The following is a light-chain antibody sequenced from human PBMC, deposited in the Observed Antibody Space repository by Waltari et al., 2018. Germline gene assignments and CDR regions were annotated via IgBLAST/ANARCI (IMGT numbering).Light chain of an antibody. V-gene: IGKV4-1*01. J-gene: IGKJ1*01. CDR3: HQYYATPPDGKT. Sequence: DIVMTQSPDSLAVSLGERATINCKSSQSVLYSSNNKNYLAWYQQKAGQPPKLLIYWASTRESGVPDRFSGSGPGTDFTLTISSLQAEDVAVYYCHQYYATPPDGKTFGQGTKVEIK. CDR2: WAS. CDR1: QSVLYSSNNKNY.